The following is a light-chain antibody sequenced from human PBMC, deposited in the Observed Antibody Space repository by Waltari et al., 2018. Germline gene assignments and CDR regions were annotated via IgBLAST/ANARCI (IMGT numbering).Light chain of an antibody. CDR3: QHYYSYPRT. J-gene: IGKJ1*01. V-gene: IGKV1-5*03. Sequence: IQLTQSPSTLSASVGDRVTITCRASQSINDRLAWYQQKPGKAPKLLISKASSLESGVPSRFSGSGSGTELSLTISSLQPDDFATYYCQHYYSYPRTFGQGTKVEVE. CDR1: QSINDR. CDR2: KAS.